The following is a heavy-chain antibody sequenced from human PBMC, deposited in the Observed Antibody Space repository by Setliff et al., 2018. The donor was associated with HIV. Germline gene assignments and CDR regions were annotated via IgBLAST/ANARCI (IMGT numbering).Heavy chain of an antibody. D-gene: IGHD3-16*01. CDR1: GFTFSSFG. CDR3: ARDAGRWGSYYYFRYMDV. J-gene: IGHJ6*03. CDR2: IWYDGSNQ. V-gene: IGHV3-33*01. Sequence: GGSLRLSCAASGFTFSSFGMHWVRQAPGKGLEWVAAIWYDGSNQHYADSVKGRFTISRDNSKNTLYLQMNSLRVEDTAVYYCARDAGRWGSYYYFRYMDVWGKGTTVTVSS.